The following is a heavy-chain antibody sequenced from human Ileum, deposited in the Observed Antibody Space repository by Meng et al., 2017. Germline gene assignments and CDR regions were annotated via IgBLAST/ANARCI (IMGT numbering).Heavy chain of an antibody. J-gene: IGHJ5*02. D-gene: IGHD3-3*01. Sequence: QVQLQESGPGLVKPSQTPSLTFTVSGGSISSGDYYWSWIRQPPGKGLEWIGYIYYSGSTYYNPSLKSRVTISVDTSKNQFSLKLSSVTAADTAVYYCARENTIFGVVWGSWFDPWGQGTLVTVSS. CDR1: GGSISSGDYY. CDR2: IYYSGST. V-gene: IGHV4-30-4*01. CDR3: ARENTIFGVVWGSWFDP.